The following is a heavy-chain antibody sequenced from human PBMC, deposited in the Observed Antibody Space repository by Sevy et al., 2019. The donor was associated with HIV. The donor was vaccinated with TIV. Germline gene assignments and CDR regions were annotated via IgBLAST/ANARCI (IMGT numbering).Heavy chain of an antibody. CDR1: GGSISTSSYR. CDR2: IYYTGSA. V-gene: IGHV4-39*01. Sequence: SETLSLTCTVSGGSISTSSYRWAWIRQPPGKGLQWIGNIYYTGSAYYSPSLKSRVTIFIDTSKNHFSLKLSFVTAADTAVYYCARHDSGGLDYWGQGTLVTVSS. D-gene: IGHD3-10*01. CDR3: ARHDSGGLDY. J-gene: IGHJ4*02.